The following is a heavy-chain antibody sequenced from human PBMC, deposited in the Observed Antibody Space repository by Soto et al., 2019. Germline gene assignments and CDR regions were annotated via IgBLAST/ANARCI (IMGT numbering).Heavy chain of an antibody. Sequence: SETLSLTCTVSGGSINSGDYYWSWIRQPPGKGLEWIGYIYYSGSTYYNPSLKSRVTISVDTSKNQFSLKLSSVTAADTAVYYCARAPLGYYYDSSGYYQRQYYYYYYGMDVWGQGTTVTVSS. D-gene: IGHD3-22*01. CDR1: GGSINSGDYY. CDR3: ARAPLGYYYDSSGYYQRQYYYYYYGMDV. J-gene: IGHJ6*02. CDR2: IYYSGST. V-gene: IGHV4-30-4*01.